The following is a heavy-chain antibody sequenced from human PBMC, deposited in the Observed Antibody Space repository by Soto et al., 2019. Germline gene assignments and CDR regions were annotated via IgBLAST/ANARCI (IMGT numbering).Heavy chain of an antibody. CDR3: ARQQWLAEYYFDY. CDR1: GGSISSYY. D-gene: IGHD6-19*01. V-gene: IGHV4-59*01. CDR2: IYYSGST. Sequence: QVQLQESGPGLVKPSETLSLTCTVSGGSISSYYWSWIRQPPGKGLEWIGYIYYSGSTNYNPSLKSRVTISVDTSKNQFSLKLSSVTAADTAVYYCARQQWLAEYYFDYWGQGTLVTVSS. J-gene: IGHJ4*02.